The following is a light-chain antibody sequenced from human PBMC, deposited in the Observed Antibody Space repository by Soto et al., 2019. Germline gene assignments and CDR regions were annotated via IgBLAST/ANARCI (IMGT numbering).Light chain of an antibody. CDR3: QQYNEWSRT. J-gene: IGKJ1*01. Sequence: EIVMTQSPATLSVSPGERATLSCRASQSVSSNLAWYQQKPGQAPRLLIYGASTRATGIPARSSGSGSGTEFTLTISSLQSEDFAVYYCQQYNEWSRTFGQGTKVDIK. CDR2: GAS. V-gene: IGKV3-15*01. CDR1: QSVSSN.